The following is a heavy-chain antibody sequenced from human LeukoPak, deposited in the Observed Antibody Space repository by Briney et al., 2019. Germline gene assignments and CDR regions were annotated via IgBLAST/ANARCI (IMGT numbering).Heavy chain of an antibody. Sequence: GGSLRLSCAASGFTFSSYWMSWVRQAPGKGLEWVANIKQDGSEKYYVDSVKGRFTISRDNAKNSLYLQMNSLRAEDTAVYYCARDLGSQGSYPPDAFDIWGQGTMVTVSS. CDR3: ARDLGSQGSYPPDAFDI. V-gene: IGHV3-7*01. J-gene: IGHJ3*02. D-gene: IGHD5-18*01. CDR2: IKQDGSEK. CDR1: GFTFSSYW.